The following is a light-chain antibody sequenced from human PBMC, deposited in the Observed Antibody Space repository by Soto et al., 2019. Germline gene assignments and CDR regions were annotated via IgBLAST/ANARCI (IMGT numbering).Light chain of an antibody. CDR2: GAA. CDR1: QSISSGY. Sequence: IVLTQSPGTLSLSPGERDTLSCRASQSISSGYLAWYQQKPGQAPRLLMYGAAYRATDFSERFSGSGSGKDFALTISRLEPEDFAVYYCHGQKYDDSPVYTFGQGTKLEIK. CDR3: HGQKYDDSPVYT. V-gene: IGKV3-20*01. J-gene: IGKJ2*01.